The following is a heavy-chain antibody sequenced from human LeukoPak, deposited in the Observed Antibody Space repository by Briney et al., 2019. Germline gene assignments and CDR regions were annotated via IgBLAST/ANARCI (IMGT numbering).Heavy chain of an antibody. V-gene: IGHV4-34*01. CDR3: ASLRFRGHYYYMDV. CDR2: INHSGST. D-gene: IGHD4-17*01. Sequence: SETLSLTCAVYGGSFSGYYWSWIRQPPGKGLGRIGEINHSGSTNYNPSLKSRVTISVDTSKNQFSLKLSSVTAADTAVYYCASLRFRGHYYYMDVWGKGTTVTISS. CDR1: GGSFSGYY. J-gene: IGHJ6*03.